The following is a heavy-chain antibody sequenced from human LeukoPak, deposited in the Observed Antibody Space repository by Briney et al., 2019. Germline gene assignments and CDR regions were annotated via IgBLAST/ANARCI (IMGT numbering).Heavy chain of an antibody. Sequence: SETLSLTCTVSGNSISGYYWSWIRQSAGKGLEWIGRIYGSGSTDYNPSLKSRVTMSADTSKNQFSLKLSSVTAADTAVYYCARVPRSYYYYYYMDVWGKGTTVTVSS. CDR2: IYGSGST. V-gene: IGHV4-4*07. J-gene: IGHJ6*03. CDR3: ARVPRSYYYYYYMDV. CDR1: GNSISGYY.